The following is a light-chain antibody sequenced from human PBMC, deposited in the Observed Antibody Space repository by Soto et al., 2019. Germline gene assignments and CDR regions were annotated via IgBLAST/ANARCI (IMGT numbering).Light chain of an antibody. Sequence: EMVGTQSPGTLSLSPGERATLSGRASQSVSSSYLTWYQQKPGQAPRLLIYGASSRATGIPDRFSGSGSGTDFTLTISRLEPEDFAVYYCQQYGSSTLVTFGHGTNVDIK. V-gene: IGKV3-20*01. J-gene: IGKJ3*01. CDR2: GAS. CDR3: QQYGSSTLVT. CDR1: QSVSSSY.